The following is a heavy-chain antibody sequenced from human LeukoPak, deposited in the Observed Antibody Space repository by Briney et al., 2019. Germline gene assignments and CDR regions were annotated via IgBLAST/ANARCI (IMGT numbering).Heavy chain of an antibody. V-gene: IGHV3-23*01. CDR2: ISDSGGST. Sequence: GSLRLSCAASGFTFTSSAMRWVRQAPGKGLEWVSGISDSGGSTYYADSVKGRFTISRDNSKNTLYLQMNSLRAEDTAVYYCAKFEGLPDFDYWGQGTLVTVSS. CDR3: AKFEGLPDFDY. J-gene: IGHJ4*02. D-gene: IGHD3-9*01. CDR1: GFTFTSSA.